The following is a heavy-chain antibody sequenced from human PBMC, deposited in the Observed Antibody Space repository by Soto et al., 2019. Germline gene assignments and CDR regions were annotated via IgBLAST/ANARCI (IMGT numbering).Heavy chain of an antibody. V-gene: IGHV4-34*01. CDR2: INHSGSN. CDR3: ARGGSNDWQVAFDI. Sequence: PSETLSLTCVASGGSFSTYYYNWIRQSPGKGLEWIGEINHSGSNNYSPSLKSRVTMSLDTSKNQFSLKLTSVTAADTAVYYCARGGSNDWQVAFDIWGQGTRVTVSS. CDR1: GGSFSTYY. D-gene: IGHD3-9*01. J-gene: IGHJ3*02.